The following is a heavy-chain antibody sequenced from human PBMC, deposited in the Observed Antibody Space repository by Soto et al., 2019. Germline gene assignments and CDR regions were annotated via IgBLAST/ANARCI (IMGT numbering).Heavy chain of an antibody. D-gene: IGHD4-4*01. CDR3: ARNPYSNYYYYGMDV. Sequence: SVKVSCKASGCTFSSYAISWVRQAPGQGLEWMGGIIPIFGTANYAQKFQGRVTITADESTSTAYMELSSLRSEDTAVYYCARNPYSNYYYYGMDVWGQGTTVTVSS. J-gene: IGHJ6*02. CDR2: IIPIFGTA. V-gene: IGHV1-69*13. CDR1: GCTFSSYA.